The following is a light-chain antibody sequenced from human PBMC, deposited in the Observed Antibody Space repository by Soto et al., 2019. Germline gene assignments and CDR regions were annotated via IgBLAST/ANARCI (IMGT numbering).Light chain of an antibody. CDR1: SSDVGSYNL. CDR3: CSYAGSSTPVV. Sequence: QSALTQPASVSGSPGQSITISCTGTSSDVGSYNLVSWYQQHPGKAPKLMIYEGRKRPSGVSNRFSGSKSGNTASLTISGLQAEDEADYYCCSYAGSSTPVVFGGGTKLTVL. CDR2: EGR. V-gene: IGLV2-23*01. J-gene: IGLJ2*01.